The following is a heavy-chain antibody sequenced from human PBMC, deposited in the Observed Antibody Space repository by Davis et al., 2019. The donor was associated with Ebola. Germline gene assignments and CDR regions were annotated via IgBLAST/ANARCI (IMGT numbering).Heavy chain of an antibody. Sequence: GESLKISCQGSGYSFADQWIGWVRQMPGKGLEWMGIIYTGDSDTRYSPSFRGQVTISADKSSKTAFLQWSSLKASDTAMYYCASLRRTITGMDDGFDIWGQGTMVTVSS. CDR2: IYTGDSDT. D-gene: IGHD7-27*01. CDR1: GYSFADQW. CDR3: ASLRRTITGMDDGFDI. J-gene: IGHJ3*02. V-gene: IGHV5-51*01.